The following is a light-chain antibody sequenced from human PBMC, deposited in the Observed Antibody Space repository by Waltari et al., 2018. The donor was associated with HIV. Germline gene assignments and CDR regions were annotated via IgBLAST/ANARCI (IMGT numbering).Light chain of an antibody. Sequence: QSVLTQPPSVSGAPGQRVTISCTKSSSNVEAAYDVHWFQQVPGTAPKPLIYGNVKRPSGVPDRFSGSRSGTSASLAITGLQAEDEADYYCQSYDTSLTDIIFGGGTKLTVL. CDR3: QSYDTSLTDII. CDR1: SSNVEAAYD. J-gene: IGLJ2*01. V-gene: IGLV1-40*01. CDR2: GNV.